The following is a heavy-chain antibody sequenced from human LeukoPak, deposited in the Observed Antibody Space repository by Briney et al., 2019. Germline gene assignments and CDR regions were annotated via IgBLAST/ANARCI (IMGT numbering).Heavy chain of an antibody. CDR1: GFTFSSYE. Sequence: GGSLRLSCAASGFTFSSYEMNWVRQAPGKGLEWVSYISSSGSTIYYADSVKGRFTISRDNAKNSLYLQMNSLRAEDTAVYYCGRDGYYYYYYGMDVWGQGTTVTVSS. CDR2: ISSSGSTI. J-gene: IGHJ6*02. V-gene: IGHV3-48*03. D-gene: IGHD1-1*01. CDR3: GRDGYYYYYYGMDV.